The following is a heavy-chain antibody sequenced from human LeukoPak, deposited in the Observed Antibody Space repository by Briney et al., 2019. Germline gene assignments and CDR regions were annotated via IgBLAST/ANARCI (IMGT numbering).Heavy chain of an antibody. V-gene: IGHV4-59*01. CDR1: GGSFSGYY. J-gene: IGHJ6*03. CDR3: ARSDYYYYNSMDV. CDR2: IYYSGST. Sequence: SETLSLTCAVYGGSFSGYYWSWIRQPPGKGLEWIGYIYYSGSTNYNPSLKSRVTISVDTSKNQFSLKLSSVTAADTAVYYCARSDYYYYNSMDVWGKGTTVTVSS.